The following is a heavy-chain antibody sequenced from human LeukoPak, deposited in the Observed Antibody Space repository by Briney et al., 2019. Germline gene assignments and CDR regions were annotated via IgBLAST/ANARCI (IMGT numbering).Heavy chain of an antibody. CDR3: ARTQSYYYDSRGYMSTPRFDP. Sequence: SETLSLTCTVSGGSVTTYYWSWVRQPPGKGLEWIGYIYYSGSTNYNPSLKSRVTISVDSSNNQVSLRLSSVTAADTAMYYCARTQSYYYDSRGYMSTPRFDPWGQGTLVTVSS. CDR1: GGSVTTYY. V-gene: IGHV4-59*02. D-gene: IGHD3-22*01. CDR2: IYYSGST. J-gene: IGHJ5*02.